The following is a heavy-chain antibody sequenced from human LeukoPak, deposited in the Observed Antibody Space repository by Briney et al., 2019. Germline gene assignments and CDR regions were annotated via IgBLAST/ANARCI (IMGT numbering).Heavy chain of an antibody. Sequence: ASVKVSCKASGYTFSGDYMHWVRQAPGQGLEWMGRIRSNSEDIQYAQKFQGRVTMTWDTSTSTAYMELTRLTSDDTAVYYCAREPIQAIREFDYWGQGTLVTVSS. CDR3: AREPIQAIREFDY. J-gene: IGHJ4*02. V-gene: IGHV1-2*06. D-gene: IGHD5-18*01. CDR1: GYTFSGDY. CDR2: IRSNSEDI.